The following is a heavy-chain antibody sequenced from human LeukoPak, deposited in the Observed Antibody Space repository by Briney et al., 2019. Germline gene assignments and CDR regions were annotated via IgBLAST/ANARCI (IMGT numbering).Heavy chain of an antibody. CDR3: ARGRYYDSSAGAFDI. J-gene: IGHJ3*02. CDR1: GFTFSSYG. V-gene: IGHV3-23*01. CDR2: ISGSGGST. Sequence: GGSLRLSCAASGFTFSSYGMSWVRQAPGKGLEWVSAISGSGGSTYYADSVKGRFTISRDNAKNSLYLQMNSLRAEDTAVYYCARGRYYDSSAGAFDIWGQGTMVTVSS. D-gene: IGHD3-22*01.